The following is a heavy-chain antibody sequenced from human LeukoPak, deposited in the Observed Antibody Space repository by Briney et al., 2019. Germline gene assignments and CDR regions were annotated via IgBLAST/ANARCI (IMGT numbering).Heavy chain of an antibody. CDR1: GGSISSSSYY. Sequence: SETLSLTCTVSGGSISSSSYYWGWIRQPPGKGLEWIGSIYYSGRTYYNPSLKSRVTISVDTSKNQFSLKLSSVTAADTAVYYCATSGYDTSPEYWGQGTLVTVSS. D-gene: IGHD5-12*01. CDR2: IYYSGRT. J-gene: IGHJ4*02. CDR3: ATSGYDTSPEY. V-gene: IGHV4-39*01.